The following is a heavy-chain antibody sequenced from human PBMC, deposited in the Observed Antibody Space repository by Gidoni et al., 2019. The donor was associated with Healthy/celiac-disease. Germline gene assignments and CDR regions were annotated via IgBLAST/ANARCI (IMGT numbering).Heavy chain of an antibody. CDR3: AKKRFGGVIGYYYYGMDV. V-gene: IGHV3-23*01. J-gene: IGHJ6*02. CDR2: ISGRGGST. D-gene: IGHD3-16*02. CDR1: GFTFSSYA. Sequence: EVQLLESGGGLVHPGGSLRLSCAASGFTFSSYAMRWVRQAPGKGLEWVSAISGRGGSTYYADSVKGRFTISRDNSKNTLYLQMNSLRAEDTAVYYCAKKRFGGVIGYYYYGMDVWGQGTTVTVSS.